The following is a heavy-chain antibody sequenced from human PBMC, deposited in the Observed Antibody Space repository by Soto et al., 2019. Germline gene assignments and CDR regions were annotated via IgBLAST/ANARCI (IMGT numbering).Heavy chain of an antibody. Sequence: GGSLRLSCGASGFTFTNYTMSWVRQAPGKGLEWDSTASRRGDSTYYADSVKGRFTISRDNSKNTLYLQMNSLRAEDTAVYYCARESHLGLDGKDYWGQGTLVTVSS. CDR1: GFTFTNYT. V-gene: IGHV3-23*01. CDR3: ARESHLGLDGKDY. D-gene: IGHD1-1*01. J-gene: IGHJ4*02. CDR2: ASRRGDST.